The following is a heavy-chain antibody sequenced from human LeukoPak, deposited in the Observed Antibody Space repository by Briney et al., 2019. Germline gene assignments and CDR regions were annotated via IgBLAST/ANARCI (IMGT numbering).Heavy chain of an antibody. CDR1: GFTFSSYA. Sequence: PGGSLRLSCAASGFTFSSYAMPWVRQAPGKGLEYVSAISSNGGSTYYANSVKGRFTISRDNSKNTLYLQMGSLRAEDMAVYYCARAGTHDAFDIWGQGTMVTVSS. CDR3: ARAGTHDAFDI. CDR2: ISSNGGST. V-gene: IGHV3-64*01. J-gene: IGHJ3*02.